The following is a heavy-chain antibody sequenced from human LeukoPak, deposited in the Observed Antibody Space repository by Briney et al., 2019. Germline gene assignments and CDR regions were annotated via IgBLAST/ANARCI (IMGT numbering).Heavy chain of an antibody. CDR2: ISAYNGNT. CDR1: GYTFTSYG. D-gene: IGHD3-16*01. J-gene: IGHJ6*03. Sequence: ASVKVSCKASGYTFTSYGISWVRQAPGQGLEWMGWISAYNGNTNYAQKLQGRVTMTTDTSTSTAYMELRSLRSDDTAVYYCARGNLQILGSDYYYYYMDVWGKGTTVTVSS. CDR3: ARGNLQILGSDYYYYYMDV. V-gene: IGHV1-18*01.